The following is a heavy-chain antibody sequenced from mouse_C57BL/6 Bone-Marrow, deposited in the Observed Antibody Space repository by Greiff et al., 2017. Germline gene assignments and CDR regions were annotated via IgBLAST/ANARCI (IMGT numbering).Heavy chain of an antibody. V-gene: IGHV1-80*01. Sequence: QVQLKQSGAELVKPGASVKISCKASGYAFSSYWMNWVKQRPGKGLEWIGQIYPGDGDTNYNGKFKGKATLTADKSSSTAYMQLSSLTSEDSAVYFCASHGYYGLDWYFDVWGTGTTVTVSS. CDR1: GYAFSSYW. CDR2: IYPGDGDT. CDR3: ASHGYYGLDWYFDV. J-gene: IGHJ1*03. D-gene: IGHD2-3*01.